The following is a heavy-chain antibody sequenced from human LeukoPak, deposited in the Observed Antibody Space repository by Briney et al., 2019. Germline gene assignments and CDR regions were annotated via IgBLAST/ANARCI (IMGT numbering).Heavy chain of an antibody. CDR3: AKGSAPSRPYYFDS. J-gene: IGHJ4*02. V-gene: IGHV3-23*01. CDR1: GFIFSSYA. CDR2: ISGSGGST. Sequence: GGSLRLSCAASGFIFSSYAMSWVRQAPGKGLEWVSGISGSGGSTYYADSVKGRFTISRDNSKNTLYLQMNSLRADDTAVYYCAKGSAPSRPYYFDSWGQGILVTVSS.